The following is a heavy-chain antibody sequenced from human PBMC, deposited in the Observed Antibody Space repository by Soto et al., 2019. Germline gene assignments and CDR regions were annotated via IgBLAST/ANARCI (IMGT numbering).Heavy chain of an antibody. CDR2: ISAYNGNT. D-gene: IGHD5-18*01. CDR1: GYTFTSYG. CDR3: ARDWGYSYGPDWDYYGMDV. Sequence: ASVKVSCKASGYTFTSYGISWVRQAPGQGLEWMGWISAYNGNTNHAQKLQGRVTMTTDTSTSTAYMELGSLRSDDTAVYYCARDWGYSYGPDWDYYGMDVWGQGTTVTVSS. J-gene: IGHJ6*02. V-gene: IGHV1-18*01.